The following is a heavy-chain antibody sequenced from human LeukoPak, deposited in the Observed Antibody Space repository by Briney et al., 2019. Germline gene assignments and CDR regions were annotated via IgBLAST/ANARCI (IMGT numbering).Heavy chain of an antibody. CDR2: IYHTGST. Sequence: SETLSLTCTVSVDSVSGTNWWSWVCQPPGKVLEWIGEIYHTGSTNYTPSLKSRLTMSVDMSKNQFSLKLSSVTAADTAVYYCVRGGNYLFDYWGQGTLVTVSS. D-gene: IGHD2/OR15-2a*01. J-gene: IGHJ4*02. V-gene: IGHV4-4*02. CDR3: VRGGNYLFDY. CDR1: VDSVSGTNW.